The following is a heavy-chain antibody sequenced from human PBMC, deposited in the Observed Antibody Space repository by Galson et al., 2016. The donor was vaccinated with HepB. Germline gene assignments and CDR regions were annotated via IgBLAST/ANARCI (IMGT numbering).Heavy chain of an antibody. Sequence: SLRLSCAASGFTFSSYGMHWVRQAPGKGLEWVAVISYDGSNKYYAESVKGRFTISRDNSKNTLYLQMNSLRAEDTAVYYCAKDTYYYGSGTYHGDYWGQGTLVTVSS. CDR1: GFTFSSYG. CDR2: ISYDGSNK. J-gene: IGHJ4*02. V-gene: IGHV3-30*18. D-gene: IGHD3-10*01. CDR3: AKDTYYYGSGTYHGDY.